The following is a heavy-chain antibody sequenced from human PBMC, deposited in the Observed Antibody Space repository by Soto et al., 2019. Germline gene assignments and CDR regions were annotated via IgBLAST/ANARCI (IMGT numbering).Heavy chain of an antibody. CDR1: GFTFSNAW. CDR2: IKSKTDGGTT. Sequence: PGGSLRLSCAASGFTFSNAWMNWVRQAPGKGLEWVGRIKSKTDGGTTDYAAPVKGRFTISRDDSKNTLYLQMNSLKTEDTAVYYCTTGAYSSGWFDYYYYGMDVWGQGTTVTVSS. D-gene: IGHD6-19*01. J-gene: IGHJ6*02. V-gene: IGHV3-15*07. CDR3: TTGAYSSGWFDYYYYGMDV.